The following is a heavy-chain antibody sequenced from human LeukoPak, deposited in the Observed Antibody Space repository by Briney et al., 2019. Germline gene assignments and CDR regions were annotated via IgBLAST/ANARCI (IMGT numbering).Heavy chain of an antibody. CDR2: ITGNGDGT. J-gene: IGHJ4*02. CDR3: ARGSNHWELLSRSDF. V-gene: IGHV3-64*01. CDR1: EFTFSNFN. D-gene: IGHD1-26*01. Sequence: PGGSLRLSCAASEFTFSNFNMHWVRQAPGKGLEYVASITGNGDGTYYSMSVRGRFTISRDNSKNTLFLQMGSLRAEDMGVYYCARGSNHWELLSRSDFWGQGTLVIVSA.